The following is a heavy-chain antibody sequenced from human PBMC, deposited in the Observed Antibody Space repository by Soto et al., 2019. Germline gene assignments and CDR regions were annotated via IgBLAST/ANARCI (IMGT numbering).Heavy chain of an antibody. J-gene: IGHJ4*02. V-gene: IGHV1-2*02. CDR1: GYTFTGHH. D-gene: IGHD2-15*01. CDR2: INPNTGGT. CDR3: AISRYCSGGDCTTQSLYYFDY. Sequence: QVQLVQSGAEVKKPGASVKVSCKASGYTFTGHHIHWVRQAPGQGLEWVGWINPNTGGTNYAQKFQGRVTMTRDTSISTAYMELSRLRSDDTAVYYCAISRYCSGGDCTTQSLYYFDYGGQGTVVTVSS.